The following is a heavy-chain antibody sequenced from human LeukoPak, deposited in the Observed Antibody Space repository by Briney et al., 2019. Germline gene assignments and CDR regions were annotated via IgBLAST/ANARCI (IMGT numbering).Heavy chain of an antibody. V-gene: IGHV4-38-2*01. D-gene: IGHD3-10*01. J-gene: IGHJ3*02. Sequence: AETLSLTCAVSGYSISRGYYWGWIRQPPGKGVEWIGISEHSGSTYYNPSLKSRVTISVDSSKNQVSLTLSSATGPGTAVYYCARKGDGSGSYEGLFGAFDIWGQGKMVTVSS. CDR3: ARKGDGSGSYEGLFGAFDI. CDR2: SEHSGST. CDR1: GYSISRGYY.